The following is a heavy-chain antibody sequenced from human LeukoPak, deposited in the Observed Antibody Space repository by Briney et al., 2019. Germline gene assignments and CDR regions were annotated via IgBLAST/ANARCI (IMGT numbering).Heavy chain of an antibody. CDR1: GYSFTSYW. CDR3: ARPITMVRGVIVAPADY. CDR2: IYPGDSDT. J-gene: IGHJ4*02. Sequence: KIGESLKISCKGSGYSFTSYWIGWVRQMPGKGLEGMGIIYPGDSDTRYSPYFQGQVTISADKSLSTAYLQWSSLKASDTAMYYCARPITMVRGVIVAPADYWGQGTLVTVSS. V-gene: IGHV5-51*01. D-gene: IGHD3-10*01.